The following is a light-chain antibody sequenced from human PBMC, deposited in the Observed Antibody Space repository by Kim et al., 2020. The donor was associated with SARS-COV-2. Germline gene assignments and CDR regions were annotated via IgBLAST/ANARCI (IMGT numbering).Light chain of an antibody. CDR1: QSVRSNH. CDR3: QQYDSSLPT. CDR2: GAS. J-gene: IGKJ2*01. V-gene: IGKV3-20*01. Sequence: EIVLTQSPGTLSLSPGERATLSCRASQSVRSNHLAWYQQKPGQAPRLLIYGASSRVTGVPDRFSGSGSGTDFTLTISRLEPEDFAVYYCQQYDSSLPTFGQGTKLEI.